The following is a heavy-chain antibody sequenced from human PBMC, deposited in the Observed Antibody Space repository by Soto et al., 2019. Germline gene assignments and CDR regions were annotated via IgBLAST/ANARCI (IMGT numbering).Heavy chain of an antibody. V-gene: IGHV4-39*01. CDR2: IYYSGST. J-gene: IGHJ4*02. D-gene: IGHD1-26*01. CDR3: ARLVGATPSRPDCFDY. Sequence: QLQLQESGPGLVKPSETLSLTCTVSDGSISSSSYYWGWIRQPPGKGLEWIGSIYYSGSTYYNPSLKSRVTISVDTSKNQFSLKLSSVTAADTAVYYCARLVGATPSRPDCFDYWGQGTLVTVSS. CDR1: DGSISSSSYY.